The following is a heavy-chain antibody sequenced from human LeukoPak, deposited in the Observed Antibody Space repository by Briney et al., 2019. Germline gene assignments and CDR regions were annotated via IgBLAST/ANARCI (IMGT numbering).Heavy chain of an antibody. CDR3: ARDNREQQLVPPTFDY. Sequence: GGSLRLSCAASGFAFSNFAMHWVRQAPGKGLEWVAVISYDGSNKYYADSVKGRFTISRDNSKNTLYLQMNSLRAEDTAVYYCARDNREQQLVPPTFDYWGQGTLVTVSS. J-gene: IGHJ4*02. CDR2: ISYDGSNK. CDR1: GFAFSNFA. D-gene: IGHD6-13*01. V-gene: IGHV3-30-3*01.